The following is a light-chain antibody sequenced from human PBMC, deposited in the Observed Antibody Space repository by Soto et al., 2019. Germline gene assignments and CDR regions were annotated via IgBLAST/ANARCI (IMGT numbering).Light chain of an antibody. CDR1: QSISTY. CDR2: TAS. CDR3: QQSYSIPVT. Sequence: DIQTTQSPSSLSASVGDRVTITCRASQSISTYLNWYQQKPGKAPKLLIYTASNLQSGVPSRFSGGGSGTDFTLAIRNLQPEDFATYYCQQSYSIPVTFGQGTRLEIK. J-gene: IGKJ5*01. V-gene: IGKV1-39*01.